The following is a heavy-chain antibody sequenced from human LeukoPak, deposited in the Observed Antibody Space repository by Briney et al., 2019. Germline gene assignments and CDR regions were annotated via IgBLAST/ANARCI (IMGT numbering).Heavy chain of an antibody. CDR1: GFTFSSYE. Sequence: GGSLRLSCAASGFTFSSYEMNWVRQAPGKGLEWVSVIYSGGSTYYADSVKGRFTISRDNSKNTLYLQMNSLRAEDTAVYYCARDSHYYYMDVWGKGTTVTISS. CDR3: ARDSHYYYMDV. V-gene: IGHV3-53*01. CDR2: IYSGGST. J-gene: IGHJ6*03.